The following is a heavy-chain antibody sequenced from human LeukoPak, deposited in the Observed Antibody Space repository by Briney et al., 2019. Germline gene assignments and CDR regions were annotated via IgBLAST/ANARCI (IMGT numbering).Heavy chain of an antibody. CDR3: ARGGSSSSWPFYY. D-gene: IGHD6-13*01. Sequence: RSSETLSLTCTVSGGSVSSGGFYWTWIRQPPGKELEWIGYIHYSGSTNYNPSLKSRVTMSVDTSKNQFSLKLTSVTAADTAVYYCARGGSSSSWPFYYWGQGTLVTVSS. CDR2: IHYSGST. CDR1: GGSVSSGGFY. J-gene: IGHJ4*02. V-gene: IGHV4-61*08.